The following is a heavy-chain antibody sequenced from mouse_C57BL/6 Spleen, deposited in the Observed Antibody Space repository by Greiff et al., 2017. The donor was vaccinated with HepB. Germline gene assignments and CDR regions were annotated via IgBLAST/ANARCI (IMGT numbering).Heavy chain of an antibody. CDR3: ARRTMVTTRIFDY. D-gene: IGHD2-2*01. CDR2: INPNNGGT. CDR1: GYTFTDYY. V-gene: IGHV1-26*01. J-gene: IGHJ2*01. Sequence: EVQLQQSGPELVKPGASVKISCKASGYTFTDYYMNWVKQSHGKSLEWIGDINPNNGGTSYNQKFKGKATLTVDKSSSTAYMELRSLTSEDSAVYYCARRTMVTTRIFDYWGQGTTLTVSS.